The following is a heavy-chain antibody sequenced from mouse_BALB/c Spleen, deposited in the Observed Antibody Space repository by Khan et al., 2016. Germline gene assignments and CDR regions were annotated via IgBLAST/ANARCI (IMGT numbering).Heavy chain of an antibody. V-gene: IGHV3-8*02. CDR3: SSYCGSSYYALDY. D-gene: IGHD1-1*01. Sequence: EVQLQESGPSLVKPSQTLSLTCSVTGDSITSGYWNWIRKFPGNKLEYMGYISYSGSTYYNPSLKSRISITRDTSKNQYYLQLNSVTTEDTATYYCSSYCGSSYYALDYWGQGTSVTVSS. J-gene: IGHJ4*01. CDR2: ISYSGST. CDR1: GDSITSGY.